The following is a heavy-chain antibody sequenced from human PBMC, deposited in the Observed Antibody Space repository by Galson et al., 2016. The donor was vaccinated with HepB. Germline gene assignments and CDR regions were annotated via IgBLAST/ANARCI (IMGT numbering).Heavy chain of an antibody. Sequence: SLRLSCATSGFTFGDYAMSWFRQSPGKELEWVGFIRSKAYGGATEYAASVRGRFTISRDDSRRIASLQMNSLKIEDTAVYYCAPSHFDYIRSTDPGKIGYYYNMDVWGKGTTVIVSS. V-gene: IGHV3-49*03. CDR3: APSHFDYIRSTDPGKIGYYYNMDV. J-gene: IGHJ6*03. CDR1: GFTFGDYA. CDR2: IRSKAYGGAT. D-gene: IGHD4-11*01.